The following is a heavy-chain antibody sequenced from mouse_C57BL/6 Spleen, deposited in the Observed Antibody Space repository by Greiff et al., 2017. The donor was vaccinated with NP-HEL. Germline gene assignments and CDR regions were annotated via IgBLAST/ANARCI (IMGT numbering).Heavy chain of an antibody. CDR3: TRGGTTGGY. CDR1: GYTFTDYE. V-gene: IGHV1-15*01. CDR2: IDPETGGT. J-gene: IGHJ2*01. D-gene: IGHD1-1*01. Sequence: QVHVKQSGAELVRPGASVTLSCKASGYTFTDYEMHWVKQTPVHGLEWIGAIDPETGGTAYNQKFKGKAILTADKSSSTAYMELRSLTSEDSAVYYCTRGGTTGGYWGQGTTLTVSS.